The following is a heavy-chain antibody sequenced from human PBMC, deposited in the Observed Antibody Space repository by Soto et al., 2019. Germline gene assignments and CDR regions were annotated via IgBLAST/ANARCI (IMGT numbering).Heavy chain of an antibody. D-gene: IGHD4-17*01. Sequence: AETLSLTCTVSGASISSGGYFWTWIRQRPGKGLEWIGYIYYSGSTNYNPSLKSRVTISVDTSKNQFSLKLSSVTAADTAVYYCARATLHDYGGNSEGSYYYYGMDVWGQGTTVTVSS. V-gene: IGHV4-61*08. CDR3: ARATLHDYGGNSEGSYYYYGMDV. J-gene: IGHJ6*02. CDR1: GASISSGGYF. CDR2: IYYSGST.